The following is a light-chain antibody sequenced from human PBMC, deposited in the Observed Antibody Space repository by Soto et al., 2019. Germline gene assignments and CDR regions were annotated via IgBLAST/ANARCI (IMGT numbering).Light chain of an antibody. J-gene: IGKJ1*01. Sequence: DIQMTQSPSTLSASVGDRVTMTCRVSQSISSWLAWYQQKPGKAPKHLIYKASSLESGVPSRFSGTGSGTEFTLTISSLQPDDFATYDCQQSNSSFGQGTKVEI. CDR1: QSISSW. CDR3: QQSNSS. V-gene: IGKV1-5*03. CDR2: KAS.